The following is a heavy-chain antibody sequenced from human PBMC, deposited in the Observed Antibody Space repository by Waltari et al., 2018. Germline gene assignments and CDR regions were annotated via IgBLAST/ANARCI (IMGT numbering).Heavy chain of an antibody. V-gene: IGHV5-51*01. CDR2: IYPGDSDT. Sequence: EVQLVQSGAEVKKPGESLKISCKGSGYSFTNYWIGWVSQMPGKGLEWMGIIYPGDSDTYYSPSFQGPVTISAHKSISTAYLQCRSLKASDTAIFYCARLRDSATTVTPFDYWGQGTLVTVSS. D-gene: IGHD4-17*01. CDR3: ARLRDSATTVTPFDY. J-gene: IGHJ4*02. CDR1: GYSFTNYW.